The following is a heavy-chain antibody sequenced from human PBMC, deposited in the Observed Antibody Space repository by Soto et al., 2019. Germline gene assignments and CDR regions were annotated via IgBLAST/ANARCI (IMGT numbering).Heavy chain of an antibody. CDR3: ARDRGTTGAKGRCMDG. Sequence: QVQLVQSGAEVKKPGSSVKVSCKASGGTFNTYTISWVRQAPGQGLEWMGRIIPILDIANYAQKFQGRVTITXXKXTXXADMELSSLRSEDTAVYYCARDRGTTGAKGRCMDGWGQGTTVTVSS. V-gene: IGHV1-69*08. D-gene: IGHD1-1*01. CDR2: IIPILDIA. CDR1: GGTFNTYT. J-gene: IGHJ6*02.